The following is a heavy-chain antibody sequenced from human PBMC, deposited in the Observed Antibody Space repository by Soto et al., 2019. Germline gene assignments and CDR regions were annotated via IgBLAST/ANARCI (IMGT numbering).Heavy chain of an antibody. Sequence: PSETLSLTCTVSGGSISSGDYYWSWIRQPPGKGLEWIGYIYYSGSTYYNPSLKSRVTISVDTSKNQFSLKLSSVTAADTAVYYCARGRKYLAYYYGMDVWGQGTTVTVSS. CDR3: ARGRKYLAYYYGMDV. J-gene: IGHJ6*02. CDR2: IYYSGST. D-gene: IGHD2-2*01. CDR1: GGSISSGDYY. V-gene: IGHV4-30-4*01.